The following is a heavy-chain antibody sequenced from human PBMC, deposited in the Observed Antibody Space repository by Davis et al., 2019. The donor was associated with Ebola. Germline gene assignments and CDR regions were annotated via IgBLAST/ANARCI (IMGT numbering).Heavy chain of an antibody. J-gene: IGHJ6*02. CDR3: ARKYQLLRDYYYYYGMDV. CDR1: GYTFTSYA. CDR2: INAGNGNT. Sequence: ASVKVSCKASGYTFTSYAMHWVRQAPGQRLEWMGWINAGNGNTKYSQKFQGRVTITADESTSTAYMELSRLRSDDTAVYYCARKYQLLRDYYYYYGMDVWGQGTTVTVSS. V-gene: IGHV1-3*01. D-gene: IGHD2-2*01.